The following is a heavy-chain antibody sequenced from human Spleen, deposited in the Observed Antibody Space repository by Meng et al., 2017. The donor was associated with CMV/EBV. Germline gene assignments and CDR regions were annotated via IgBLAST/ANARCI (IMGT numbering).Heavy chain of an antibody. D-gene: IGHD2-2*01. Sequence: SENLSLTCTVSGGSISSSSYYWGWIRQPPGKGLEWIGSMFYSGSTFYNPSLKSRVTISVDTSKNQFSLKLSSVTAADTAVYYCARYIRYCSSTNCPSPFDYWGQGTLVTVSS. CDR2: MFYSGST. V-gene: IGHV4-39*01. CDR3: ARYIRYCSSTNCPSPFDY. J-gene: IGHJ4*02. CDR1: GGSISSSSYY.